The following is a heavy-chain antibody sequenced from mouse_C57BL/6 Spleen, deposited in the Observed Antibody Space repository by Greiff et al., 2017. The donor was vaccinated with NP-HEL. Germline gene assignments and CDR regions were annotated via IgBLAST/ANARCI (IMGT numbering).Heavy chain of an antibody. J-gene: IGHJ1*03. CDR2: INPNYGTT. CDR3: ARRGRSNFFYWYFDV. Sequence: VQLKESGPELVKPGASVKISCKASGYSFTDYNMNWVKQSNGKSLEWIGVINPNYGTTSYNQKFKGKATLTVDQSSSTAYMQLNSLTSEDSAVYYCARRGRSNFFYWYFDVWGTGTTVTVSS. CDR1: GYSFTDYN. D-gene: IGHD4-1*02. V-gene: IGHV1-39*01.